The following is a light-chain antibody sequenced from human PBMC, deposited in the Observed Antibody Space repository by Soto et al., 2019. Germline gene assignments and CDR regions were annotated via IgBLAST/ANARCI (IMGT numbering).Light chain of an antibody. CDR3: SSYTSSSTPYV. V-gene: IGLV2-14*01. J-gene: IGLJ1*01. CDR1: SSDVGGYNY. CDR2: DVS. Sequence: QSALTQPASVSGSPGQSITISCTGTSSDVGGYNYVSWYQQHPGKAPKLMIYDVSNRPSRVSNRFSGSKPGNTASLTISGLQAEDEADYYCSSYTSSSTPYVFGTGTKVTVL.